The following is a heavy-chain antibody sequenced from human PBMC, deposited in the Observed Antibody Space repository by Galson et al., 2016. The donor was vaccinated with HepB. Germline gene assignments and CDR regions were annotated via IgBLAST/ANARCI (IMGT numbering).Heavy chain of an antibody. CDR3: AKLLELYRLGLYDYYGMDV. Sequence: SLRLSCAASGFTFSDYYMSWIRQAPGKGLEWVSYISSSGSTIYYADSVKGRFTISRDNAKNSLYLQMNSLRAEDTAVYYCAKLLELYRLGLYDYYGMDVWGKGTTVTVSS. CDR1: GFTFSDYY. CDR2: ISSSGSTI. J-gene: IGHJ6*04. V-gene: IGHV3-11*04. D-gene: IGHD2-8*02.